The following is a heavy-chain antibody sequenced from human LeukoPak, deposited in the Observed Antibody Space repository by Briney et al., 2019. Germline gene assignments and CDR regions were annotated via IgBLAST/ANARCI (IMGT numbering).Heavy chain of an antibody. V-gene: IGHV1-2*02. J-gene: IGHJ5*02. CDR2: INPNSGGT. CDR1: GYTFTSYG. Sequence: ASVKVSCKASGYTFTSYGISWVRQAPGQGLEWMGWINPNSGGTNYAQKFQGRVTMTRDTSISTAYMELSRLRSDDTAVYYCARGSEVDPWGQGTLVTVSS. CDR3: ARGSEVDP.